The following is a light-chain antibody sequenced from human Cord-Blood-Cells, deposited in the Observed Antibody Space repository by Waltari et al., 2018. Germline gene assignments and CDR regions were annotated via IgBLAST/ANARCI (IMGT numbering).Light chain of an antibody. CDR3: QSADSSGTYV. V-gene: IGLV3-25*03. CDR2: KDS. CDR1: ALPKKY. J-gene: IGLJ1*01. Sequence: SYELTQPPPVSVSPGQTARITCSGDALPKKYAYWYQQKPGQAPVLVIYKDSERPSGIPERFSGSSSWTTVTLTISGVQAEDEADYYCQSADSSGTYVFGTGTKVTVL.